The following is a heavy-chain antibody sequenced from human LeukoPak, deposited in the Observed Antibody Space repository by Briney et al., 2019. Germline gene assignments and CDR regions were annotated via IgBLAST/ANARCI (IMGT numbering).Heavy chain of an antibody. CDR3: AKPLRGRDYYYYMDV. CDR1: GFTFSSYA. V-gene: IGHV3-30-3*02. Sequence: GRALRLSCAASGFTFSSYAMHWVRQAPGKGLEGVAVISYDGSNKYYADSVKGRFTISRDNSKNTLYLQMNSLRAEDTAVYYCAKPLRGRDYYYYMDVWGKGTTVTVSS. CDR2: ISYDGSNK. D-gene: IGHD3-10*01. J-gene: IGHJ6*03.